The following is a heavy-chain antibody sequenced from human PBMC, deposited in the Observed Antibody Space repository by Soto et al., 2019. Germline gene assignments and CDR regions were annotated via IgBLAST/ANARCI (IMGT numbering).Heavy chain of an antibody. J-gene: IGHJ4*02. Sequence: SETLSLTCAVYGGSFSGYYWSWIRQPPGKGLEWIGEINHSGSTNYNPSLKSRVTISVDTSKNQFSLKLSSVTAADTAVYYCARDALVGGGWYFLTKQGLDYWGQGTLVTVPS. D-gene: IGHD6-19*01. CDR3: ARDALVGGGWYFLTKQGLDY. CDR2: INHSGST. V-gene: IGHV4-34*01. CDR1: GGSFSGYY.